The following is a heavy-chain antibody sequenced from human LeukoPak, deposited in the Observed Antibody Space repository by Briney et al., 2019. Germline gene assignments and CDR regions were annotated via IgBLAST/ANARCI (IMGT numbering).Heavy chain of an antibody. D-gene: IGHD1-26*01. J-gene: IGHJ4*02. CDR2: IRYDGSNK. CDR1: GFTFSSYG. V-gene: IGHV3-30*02. CDR3: ARDEIVGATTDYFDY. Sequence: GGSLRLSCAASGFTFSSYGMHWVRQAPGKGLEWVAFIRYDGSNKYYADSVKGRFTISRDNAKNSLYLQMNSLRAEDTAVYYCARDEIVGATTDYFDYWGQGTLVTVSS.